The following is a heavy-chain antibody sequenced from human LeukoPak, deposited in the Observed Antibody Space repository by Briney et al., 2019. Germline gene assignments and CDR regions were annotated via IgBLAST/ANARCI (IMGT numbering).Heavy chain of an antibody. CDR2: IGTAGDT. CDR1: GFTFSSYD. V-gene: IGHV3-13*01. J-gene: IGHJ4*02. Sequence: GGSLRLSCAASGFTFSSYDMHWVRQATGKGLEWVSAIGTAGDTYYPGSVKGRFTISRENAKNSLYLQMNSLRAGDTAVYYCARGSYFYGSYYFDYWGQGTLVTVSS. D-gene: IGHD1-26*01. CDR3: ARGSYFYGSYYFDY.